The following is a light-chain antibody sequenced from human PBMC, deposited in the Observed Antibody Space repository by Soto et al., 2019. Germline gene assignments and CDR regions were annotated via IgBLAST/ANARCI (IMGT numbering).Light chain of an antibody. Sequence: EIVLAHPPATLSVPPGESATLSCRASQSVDNNLVWYQQNPGQAPRLLIYGASTRATGIPARFSGGGSGTEFTLTICSLQSEDFGIYYCQQFNSWPRTFGQGTKVDI. J-gene: IGKJ1*01. CDR1: QSVDNN. V-gene: IGKV3-15*01. CDR3: QQFNSWPRT. CDR2: GAS.